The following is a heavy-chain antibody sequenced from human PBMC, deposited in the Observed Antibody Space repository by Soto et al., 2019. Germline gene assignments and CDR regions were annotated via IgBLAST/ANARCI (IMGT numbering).Heavy chain of an antibody. CDR2: IDRSDSYT. Sequence: GEALKISRVGAGYRFTSYWIGWVRQMPGKGVEWMGRIDRSDSYTNYSPSFQSHVTISADKSISTAYLQWSSVKASDTAMYYCASPGSSTLRRYCLYHIDVWGQGTMVTVPS. J-gene: IGHJ6*02. CDR1: GYRFTSYW. CDR3: ASPGSSTLRRYCLYHIDV. D-gene: IGHD6-6*01. V-gene: IGHV5-10-1*01.